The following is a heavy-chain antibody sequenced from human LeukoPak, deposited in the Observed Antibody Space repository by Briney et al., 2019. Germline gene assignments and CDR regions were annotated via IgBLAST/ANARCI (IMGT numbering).Heavy chain of an antibody. Sequence: SGGSLRLSCAASGFTFSSYAMSWVRQAPGKGLEWVSAISGSGGSTYYADSVKGRFTISRDNSKNTMYLQMNSLRAEDTAVYYCAKDQAPRREDLDYWGQGTLVTVSS. J-gene: IGHJ4*02. V-gene: IGHV3-23*01. CDR2: ISGSGGST. CDR3: AKDQAPRREDLDY. CDR1: GFTFSSYA.